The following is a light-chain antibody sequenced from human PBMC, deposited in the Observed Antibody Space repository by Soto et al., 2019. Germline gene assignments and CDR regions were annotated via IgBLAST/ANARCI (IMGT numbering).Light chain of an antibody. CDR1: QSVSSSY. V-gene: IGKV3-20*01. J-gene: IGKJ4*01. CDR2: GAS. CDR3: QQYGSSPRVT. Sequence: EIVLTQSPGTLSLSPGERATLSCRASQSVSSSYFSWYQQKPGQAPRLLIYGASSRATGLPDRFSGSGSGTDFTLTISRLEPEDFAVYYCQQYGSSPRVTFGGGTKVEIK.